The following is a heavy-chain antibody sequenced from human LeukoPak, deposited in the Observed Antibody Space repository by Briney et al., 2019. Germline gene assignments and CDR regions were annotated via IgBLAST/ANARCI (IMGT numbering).Heavy chain of an antibody. CDR1: GFTFSSYS. Sequence: GGSLRLSCAATGFTFSSYSLNSVRQAPGKGLEWVSYISSRSDTIYYADSVKGRFTISRDNAKNSLFLQMNSLRVEDTAVYYCSRETTSGYWGQGTLVTVSS. J-gene: IGHJ4*02. CDR3: SRETTSGY. D-gene: IGHD1-1*01. V-gene: IGHV3-48*01. CDR2: ISSRSDTI.